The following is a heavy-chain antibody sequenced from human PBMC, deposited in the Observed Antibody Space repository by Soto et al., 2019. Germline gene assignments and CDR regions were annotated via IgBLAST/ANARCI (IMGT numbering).Heavy chain of an antibody. CDR2: IYYSGST. D-gene: IGHD5-18*01. CDR1: GGSVSSGSYY. J-gene: IGHJ5*02. Sequence: QVQLQESGPGLVKPSETLSLTCTVSGGSVSSGSYYWSWIRQPPGKGLEWIGYIYYSGSTNYNPSLKSRVTISVDTSKNQFSLKLSSVTAADTAVYYCARGVPYSHGYVSWFDPWGQGTLVTVSS. CDR3: ARGVPYSHGYVSWFDP. V-gene: IGHV4-61*01.